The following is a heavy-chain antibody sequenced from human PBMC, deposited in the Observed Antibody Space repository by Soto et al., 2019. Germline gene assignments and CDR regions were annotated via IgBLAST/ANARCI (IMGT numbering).Heavy chain of an antibody. CDR3: TNGGGTGFKT. D-gene: IGHD7-27*01. CDR2: IFPLLAMV. J-gene: IGHJ4*02. Sequence: QVHLVQSGAEMKKPGSSVKVSCKVSGGDLTNSGISWVRQAPGQGLEWMGGIFPLLAMVDYSQKFQGRVTVTAHESTDPAYMALGRLKYDDTAVYHCTNGGGTGFKTWGQGTLVSVSS. V-gene: IGHV1-69*04. CDR1: GGDLTNSG.